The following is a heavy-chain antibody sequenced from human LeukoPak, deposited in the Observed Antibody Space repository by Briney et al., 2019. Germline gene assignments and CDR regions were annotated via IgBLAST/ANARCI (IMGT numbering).Heavy chain of an antibody. CDR1: GFTFSSYA. J-gene: IGHJ3*02. D-gene: IGHD3-16*01. Sequence: GGSLRLSCAASGFTFSSYAMNWVRQAPGKGLEWVSGISGNSGNTYYAESVKGRFTISRDNSKKTLYLQINSLRAEDTAMYYCATRVMIAITTRGAFHIWGQGTMVTVSS. V-gene: IGHV3-23*01. CDR2: ISGNSGNT. CDR3: ATRVMIAITTRGAFHI.